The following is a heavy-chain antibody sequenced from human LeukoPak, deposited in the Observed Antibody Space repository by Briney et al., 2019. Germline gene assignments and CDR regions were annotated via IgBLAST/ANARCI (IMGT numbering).Heavy chain of an antibody. CDR3: ARGDRDLYCSSTSCYPVL. Sequence: TGGSLRLSCVASGFTFSSYSMNWLRQAPGKGLEWVSSISSSSSYIYYADSVKGRFTISRDNAKNSLYLQMNSLRAEDTAVYYCARGDRDLYCSSTSCYPVLGGQGTLVTVSS. CDR2: ISSSSSYI. CDR1: GFTFSSYS. D-gene: IGHD2-2*01. J-gene: IGHJ4*02. V-gene: IGHV3-21*01.